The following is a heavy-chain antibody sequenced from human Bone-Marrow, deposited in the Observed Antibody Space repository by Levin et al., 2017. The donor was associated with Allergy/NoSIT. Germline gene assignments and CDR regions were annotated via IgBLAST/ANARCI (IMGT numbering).Heavy chain of an antibody. CDR3: AKANSGTHQAFYYYGMDV. D-gene: IGHD1-26*01. CDR1: GFSFDDHA. CDR2: INWNSGSI. V-gene: IGHV3-9*01. Sequence: PGGSLRLSCAASGFSFDDHAMHWVRQVPGKGLEWVSGINWNSGSIGYADSVRGRFTISRDNAKNSLYLQMNSLRVEDTALYYCAKANSGTHQAFYYYGMDVWGQGTTVTVSS. J-gene: IGHJ6*02.